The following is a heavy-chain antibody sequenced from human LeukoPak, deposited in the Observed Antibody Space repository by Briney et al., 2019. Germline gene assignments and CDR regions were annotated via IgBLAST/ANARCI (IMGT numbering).Heavy chain of an antibody. J-gene: IGHJ4*02. D-gene: IGHD6-13*01. CDR3: ARRAAAGSNLDY. V-gene: IGHV3-48*03. Sequence: GGSLRLSCAVSGFTFSSFEMNWVRQAPGKGLEWVSYISSSGSIIYYADSVKGRFTISRDNAKNSLYLQMNSLRAEDTAVYYCARRAAAGSNLDYWGQGTLVTVSS. CDR2: ISSSGSII. CDR1: GFTFSSFE.